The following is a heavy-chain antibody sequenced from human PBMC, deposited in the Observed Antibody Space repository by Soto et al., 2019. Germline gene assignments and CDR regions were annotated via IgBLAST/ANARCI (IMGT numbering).Heavy chain of an antibody. J-gene: IGHJ4*02. Sequence: GGSLRLSCVGSGFIFEDFAMNWVRQVPGKGLEWVSGISWNSATLAYADSVKGRFIVSRDNAKNILYLQMNSLRAEDAALYYCAKDGGMITMIVVAKYYFDYWGQGTLVTVSS. V-gene: IGHV3-9*01. D-gene: IGHD3-22*01. CDR2: ISWNSATL. CDR3: AKDGGMITMIVVAKYYFDY. CDR1: GFIFEDFA.